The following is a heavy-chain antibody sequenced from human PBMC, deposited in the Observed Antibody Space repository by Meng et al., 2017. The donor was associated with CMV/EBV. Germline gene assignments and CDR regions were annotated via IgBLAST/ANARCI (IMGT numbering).Heavy chain of an antibody. CDR2: ISYDGSNK. J-gene: IGHJ4*02. CDR1: GFTFSSYA. D-gene: IGHD5-12*01. CDR3: ARGGGDYSGYDWEADY. V-gene: IGHV3-30-3*01. Sequence: GESLKIPCAASGFTFSSYAMHWVRQAPGKGLEWVAVISYDGSNKYYADSVKGRFTISRDNAKNTLYLQMNSLRAEDTAVYYCARGGGDYSGYDWEADYWGQGTLVTVSS.